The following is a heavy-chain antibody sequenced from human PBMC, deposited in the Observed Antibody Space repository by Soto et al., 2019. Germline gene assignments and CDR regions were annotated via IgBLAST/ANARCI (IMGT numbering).Heavy chain of an antibody. Sequence: QVQLVQSGAEVKKPGSSVNVSCKHSGGTFGNSAVTWVRQATGQGLEWLGGIVPMFGTANYAQKFQGRVTITADESTIPGYMELNRLKTGDTAVYYCARYGDPQYAFWSGPLCGGRFDPWGQGTQSTVSS. CDR2: IVPMFGTA. V-gene: IGHV1-69*12. D-gene: IGHD3-3*01. CDR3: ARYGDPQYAFWSGPLCGGRFDP. CDR1: GGTFGNSA. J-gene: IGHJ5*02.